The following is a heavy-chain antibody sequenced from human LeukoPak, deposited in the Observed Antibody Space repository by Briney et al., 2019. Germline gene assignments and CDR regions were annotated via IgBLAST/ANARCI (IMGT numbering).Heavy chain of an antibody. J-gene: IGHJ5*02. D-gene: IGHD3-10*01. CDR3: ARDVSPRGRAWFDP. V-gene: IGHV3-30*01. CDR1: GFTFSSYS. CDR2: ISYDGSNK. Sequence: PGGSLRLSCAASGFTFSSYSMRWVRQAPGKGLEWVAVISYDGSNKYYADSVKGRFTISRDNSKNTLYLQMNSLRAEDTAVYYCARDVSPRGRAWFDPWGQGTLVTVYS.